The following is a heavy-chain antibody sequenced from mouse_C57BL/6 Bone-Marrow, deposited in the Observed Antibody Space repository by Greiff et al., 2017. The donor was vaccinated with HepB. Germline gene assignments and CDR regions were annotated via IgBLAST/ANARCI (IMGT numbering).Heavy chain of an antibody. CDR2: IHPNSGST. Sequence: QVQLQQSGAELVKPGASVKLSCKASGYPFTSYWMHWVKQRPGQGLGWIGMIHPNSGSTNYNEKFKSKATLTVDKSSSTAYMQLSSLTSGDSAVYYCASETPFAYWGQGTLVTVSA. CDR3: ASETPFAY. J-gene: IGHJ3*01. CDR1: GYPFTSYW. V-gene: IGHV1-64*01.